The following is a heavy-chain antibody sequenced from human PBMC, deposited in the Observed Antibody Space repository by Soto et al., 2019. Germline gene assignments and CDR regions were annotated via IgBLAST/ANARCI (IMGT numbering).Heavy chain of an antibody. V-gene: IGHV3-23*05. D-gene: IGHD3-22*01. CDR3: ATSTGMLTWLREIYHFDK. CDR1: GFSFSSFA. Sequence: GVSLEISCAASGFSFSSFAMSWFLQAPGKGLAWHPVVVYSHSTKYYVVFLNGQLTISRDNSRNTLYLQIEGLRAEDTTLYYCATSTGMLTWLREIYHFDKCGQGTQV. CDR2: VVYSHSTK. J-gene: IGHJ4*02.